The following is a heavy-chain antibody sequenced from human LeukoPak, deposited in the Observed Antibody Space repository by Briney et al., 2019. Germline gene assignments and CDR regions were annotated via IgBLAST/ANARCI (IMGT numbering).Heavy chain of an antibody. CDR1: GFTFSSYG. CDR2: IRGSGDST. V-gene: IGHV3-23*01. Sequence: GGSLRLSCGASGFTFSSYGMSWVRQAPGKGLEWVSGIRGSGDSTYYADSVKGRFTISRDNSKNTLYLQMNSLRAEDTAVYYCAKHLALVGATTTYDCWGQGTLVIVSS. J-gene: IGHJ4*02. D-gene: IGHD1-26*01. CDR3: AKHLALVGATTTYDC.